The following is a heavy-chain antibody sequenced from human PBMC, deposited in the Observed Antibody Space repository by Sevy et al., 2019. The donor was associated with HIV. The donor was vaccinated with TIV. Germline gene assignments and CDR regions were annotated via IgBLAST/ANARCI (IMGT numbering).Heavy chain of an antibody. Sequence: SETLSLTCTVSGGSISSSSYYWGWIRQPPGKGLEWIGSIYYSGSTYYNPSLKSRVTISVDTSKNQFSLKLSSVIAADTAVYYCARGAGVVVRDWFDPWGQGTLVTVSS. D-gene: IGHD3-22*01. CDR2: IYYSGST. CDR3: ARGAGVVVRDWFDP. J-gene: IGHJ5*02. CDR1: GGSISSSSYY. V-gene: IGHV4-39*01.